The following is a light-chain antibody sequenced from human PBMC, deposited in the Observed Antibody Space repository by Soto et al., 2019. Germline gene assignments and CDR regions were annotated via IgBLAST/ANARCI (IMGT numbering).Light chain of an antibody. CDR2: GAS. Sequence: EVVMTQSPATLSMSPGDRVTLSCRASQSISSNLAWYQLKAGQTPRLLVYGASTRATGFPGKFSGSGSGTEFTLTISDLQSEDFAFDFCQQYNDCPPTFGQGTKVEIK. CDR3: QQYNDCPPT. CDR1: QSISSN. J-gene: IGKJ1*01. V-gene: IGKV3-15*01.